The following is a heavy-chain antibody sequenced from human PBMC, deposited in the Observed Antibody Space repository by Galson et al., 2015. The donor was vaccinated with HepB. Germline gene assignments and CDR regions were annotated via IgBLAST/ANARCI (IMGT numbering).Heavy chain of an antibody. V-gene: IGHV1-8*01. CDR3: ARGSYGSGSYYISGWFDP. D-gene: IGHD3-10*01. CDR2: MNPNSGNT. J-gene: IGHJ5*02. Sequence: SVKVSCKASGYTFTSYDINWVRQATGQGLEWMGWMNPNSGNTGYAQKFQGRVTMTRNTSISTAYMELSSLRSEDTAVYYCARGSYGSGSYYISGWFDPWGQGTLVTVSS. CDR1: GYTFTSYD.